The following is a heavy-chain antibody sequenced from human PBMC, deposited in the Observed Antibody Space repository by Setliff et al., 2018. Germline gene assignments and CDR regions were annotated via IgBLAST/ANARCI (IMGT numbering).Heavy chain of an antibody. CDR3: ARDGGDY. CDR1: GFTFSDYY. CDR2: IKQDGSEK. J-gene: IGHJ4*02. V-gene: IGHV3-7*01. D-gene: IGHD3-16*01. Sequence: PGGSLRLSCAASGFTFSDYYMNWIRQAPGKGLEWVANIKQDGSEKYYVDSVKGRFTISRDNAKNSLYLQMNSLRAEDTAVYYCARDGGDYWGQGTLVTVSS.